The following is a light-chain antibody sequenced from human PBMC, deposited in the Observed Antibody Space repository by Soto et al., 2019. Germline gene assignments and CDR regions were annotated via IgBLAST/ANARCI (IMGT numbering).Light chain of an antibody. J-gene: IGKJ1*01. Sequence: EIVLAQSPAALSLSPGDRATLSCGASQSVSRSYLAWYQQKPGLAPRLIIYDASTRATGIPDRFSGSGSGTDFTLTISRLEPEDFAVYYCQQYGSSLRTFGQGTKVDI. CDR2: DAS. V-gene: IGKV3D-20*01. CDR1: QSVSRSY. CDR3: QQYGSSLRT.